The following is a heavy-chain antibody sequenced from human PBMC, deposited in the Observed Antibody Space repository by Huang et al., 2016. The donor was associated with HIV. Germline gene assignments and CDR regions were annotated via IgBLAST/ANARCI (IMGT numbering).Heavy chain of an antibody. V-gene: IGHV3-30*18. Sequence: QVQLVESGGGVVQPGRSLRLSCAVSGFTLRSYGMHWVRQAPGKGLEWGGVMAMDGSLEVYAESVKGRFTISRDNSKNTLYLQMNSLRPEDTAVYYCAKPVWGSYLYTGTHYYFDHWGQGTLVSVSS. CDR2: MAMDGSLE. CDR3: AKPVWGSYLYTGTHYYFDH. D-gene: IGHD3-16*02. CDR1: GFTLRSYG. J-gene: IGHJ4*02.